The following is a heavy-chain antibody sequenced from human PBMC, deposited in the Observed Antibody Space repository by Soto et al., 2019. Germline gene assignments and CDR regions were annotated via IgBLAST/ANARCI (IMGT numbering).Heavy chain of an antibody. CDR1: GDTFKNSV. D-gene: IGHD3-16*02. CDR2: TIPLFGTT. V-gene: IGHV1-69*01. CDR3: VADLAFGKVSFV. J-gene: IGHJ6*02. Sequence: QVQLVQSGVEVKKPGSSVRVSCKASGDTFKNSVISWVRQAPGQGLEWMGGTIPLFGTTDYAQKFQGRLKITTDESTITAYMQVSRRTSEDTAVYYCVADLAFGKVSFVWGQGTTVIVSS.